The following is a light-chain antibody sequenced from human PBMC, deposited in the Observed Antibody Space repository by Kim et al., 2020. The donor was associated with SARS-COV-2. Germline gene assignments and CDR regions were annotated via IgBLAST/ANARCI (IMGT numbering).Light chain of an antibody. CDR3: QQYNGYFRT. CDR1: QSVSSN. V-gene: IGKV3-15*01. Sequence: VSPGERATLSCRASQSVSSNLAWYQQKPGQAPRLLIYGASTRATGIPARFSGSGSGTEFTLTISSLQSEDFATYYCQQYNGYFRTFGQGTKVDIK. J-gene: IGKJ1*01. CDR2: GAS.